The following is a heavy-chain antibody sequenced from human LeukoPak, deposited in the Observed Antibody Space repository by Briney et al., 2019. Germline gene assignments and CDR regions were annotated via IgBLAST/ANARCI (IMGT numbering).Heavy chain of an antibody. D-gene: IGHD1-1*01. CDR3: ARHSGWKFDY. J-gene: IGHJ4*02. Sequence: GGSLRLTCAASGFTFSNYWMTWIRQAPGKGLEWVANIKQHGSDNYYVDSVKGRFTISRDNAKNSLLMQMNSLRAEDTAVYYCARHSGWKFDYWGQGTLVTVSS. CDR2: IKQHGSDN. V-gene: IGHV3-7*01. CDR1: GFTFSNYW.